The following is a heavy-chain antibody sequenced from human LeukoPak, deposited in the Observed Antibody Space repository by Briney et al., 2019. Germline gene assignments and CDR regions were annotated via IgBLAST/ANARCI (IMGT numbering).Heavy chain of an antibody. Sequence: SETLSLTRAVYGGYFSGYHWSWIRQPPGKGLEWIGEINHSGSTNYNPSLKSRVTISVDTSKNQFSLKLSSVTAADTAVYYCATAGARRDGYNYVDYWGQGTLVTVSS. J-gene: IGHJ4*02. D-gene: IGHD5-24*01. CDR1: GGYFSGYH. CDR3: ATAGARRDGYNYVDY. V-gene: IGHV4-34*01. CDR2: INHSGST.